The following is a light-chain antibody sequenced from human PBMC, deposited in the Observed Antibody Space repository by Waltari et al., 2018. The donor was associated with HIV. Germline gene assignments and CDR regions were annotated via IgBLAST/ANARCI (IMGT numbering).Light chain of an antibody. CDR2: GAS. CDR3: QQYDKSPNT. Sequence: EIVLTQSPGTLSLSPGERATLSCRASQSVHSRYLAWYQQKLGQAPRLLIYGASTRATGIPDRFSGSVSGTDFTLIISRLDPEDSAVYYCQQYDKSPNTFGQGTKLEIK. J-gene: IGKJ2*01. V-gene: IGKV3-20*01. CDR1: QSVHSRY.